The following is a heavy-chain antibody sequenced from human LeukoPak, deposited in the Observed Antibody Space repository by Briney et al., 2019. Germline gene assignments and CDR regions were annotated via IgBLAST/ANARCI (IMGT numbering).Heavy chain of an antibody. CDR2: IYHSGST. V-gene: IGHV4-38-2*02. J-gene: IGHJ5*02. CDR1: GYSISSGYY. Sequence: PSETLSLTCTVSGYSISSGYYWGWIRQPPGEGLEWIGSIYHSGSTYYNPSLKSRVTISVDTSKSQFSLNLSSVTAADTALYYCARDSGTTGEVKFDPWGQGTLVTVSS. D-gene: IGHD3-10*01. CDR3: ARDSGTTGEVKFDP.